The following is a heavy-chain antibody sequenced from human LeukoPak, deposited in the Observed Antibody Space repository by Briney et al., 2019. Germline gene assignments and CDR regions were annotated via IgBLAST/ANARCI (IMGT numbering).Heavy chain of an antibody. CDR1: GGSFSGYY. Sequence: PSETLSLTCAVYGGSFSGYYWSWIRQPPGKGLEWIGEINHSGSTNYNPSLKSRVTISVDTSKNRFSLKLSSVTAADTAVYYCARAVVVVVAATRSTTGYGMDVWGQGTTVTVSS. V-gene: IGHV4-34*01. D-gene: IGHD2-15*01. J-gene: IGHJ6*02. CDR3: ARAVVVVVAATRSTTGYGMDV. CDR2: INHSGST.